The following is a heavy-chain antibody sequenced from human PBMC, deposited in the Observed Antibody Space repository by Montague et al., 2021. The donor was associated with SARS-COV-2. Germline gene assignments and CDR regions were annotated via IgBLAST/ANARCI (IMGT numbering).Heavy chain of an antibody. CDR1: GGSFSGYY. CDR2: INHSGST. D-gene: IGHD3-16*02. V-gene: IGHV4-34*01. CDR3: ARGYDYVWGSYRYLHWFDP. Sequence: SETLSLTCAVYGGSFSGYYWSWIRQPPGKGLEWIGEINHSGSTNYNPSLQSRVTIAVDTSKNQFSLKLSSVTAADTAVYYCARGYDYVWGSYRYLHWFDPWGKGTRVTVSS. J-gene: IGHJ5*02.